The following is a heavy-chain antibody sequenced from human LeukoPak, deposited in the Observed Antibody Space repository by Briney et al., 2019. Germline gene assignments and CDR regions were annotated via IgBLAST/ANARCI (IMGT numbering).Heavy chain of an antibody. D-gene: IGHD4-17*01. CDR2: ISGSGGST. J-gene: IGHJ4*02. CDR3: AKVLSTVTPYYFDY. V-gene: IGHV3-23*01. Sequence: PGGSLRLSCAASGFTFSSYAMSWVRQAPGKGLGWVSAISGSGGSTYYADSVKGRFTISRGNSKDTLYLQMNSLRAEDTAVYYCAKVLSTVTPYYFDYWGQGTLVTVSS. CDR1: GFTFSSYA.